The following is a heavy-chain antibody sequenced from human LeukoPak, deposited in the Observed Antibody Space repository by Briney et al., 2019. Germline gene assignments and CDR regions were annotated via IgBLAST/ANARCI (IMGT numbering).Heavy chain of an antibody. Sequence: PGGSLRLSCSASGFTFSNFWIHWVRQAPGKGPVWVSRISIDGSTTNYAGSVKGRFTISRDNAKNTVSLQMNGLRVEDTAVYYCARVRTTYYYDTTGYSFDHWGQGTLVTVSS. V-gene: IGHV3-74*01. J-gene: IGHJ4*02. CDR1: GFTFSNFW. D-gene: IGHD3-22*01. CDR3: ARVRTTYYYDTTGYSFDH. CDR2: ISIDGSTT.